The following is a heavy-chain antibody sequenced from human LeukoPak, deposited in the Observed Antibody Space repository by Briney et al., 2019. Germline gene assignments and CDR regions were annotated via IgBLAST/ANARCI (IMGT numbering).Heavy chain of an antibody. CDR1: GGSISIYY. CDR3: ARATTGTTNWFHP. Sequence: SETLSLTCTVSGGSISIYYWSWIRQPPEKGLEWIGYIYYSGSTNYNPSLKSRVTISVDTSKNQYSLKLSSVTAADTAVYYCARATTGTTNWFHPWGQGTLVTVSS. CDR2: IYYSGST. D-gene: IGHD1-1*01. J-gene: IGHJ5*02. V-gene: IGHV4-59*01.